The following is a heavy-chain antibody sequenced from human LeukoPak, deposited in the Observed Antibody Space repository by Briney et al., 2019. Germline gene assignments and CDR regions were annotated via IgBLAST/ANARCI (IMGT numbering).Heavy chain of an antibody. J-gene: IGHJ3*02. V-gene: IGHV4-4*07. CDR1: GGSISSYY. CDR2: IYSNGST. D-gene: IGHD3-16*02. CDR3: ARDYVWGSYRYAFDI. Sequence: SETLSLTCTVSGGSISSYYWGWIRQPAGKGLEWIGRIYSNGSTNYNPSLKSRVTISVDTSKNQFSLKLSSVTAADTAVYYCARDYVWGSYRYAFDIWGQGTMVTVSS.